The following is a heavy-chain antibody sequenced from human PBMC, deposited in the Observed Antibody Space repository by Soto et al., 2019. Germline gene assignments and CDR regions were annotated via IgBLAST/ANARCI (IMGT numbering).Heavy chain of an antibody. V-gene: IGHV1-46*03. CDR1: GYTFTSYY. CDR2: INPSGGST. D-gene: IGHD1-26*01. Sequence: ASVKVSCKASGYTFTSYYMHWVRQAPGQGLEWMGIINPSGGSTSYAQKLQGGVTMTRDTSTSTVYMELSSLRSEDTAVYYCARLLVGATDHFDYWGQGTLVTVSS. CDR3: ARLLVGATDHFDY. J-gene: IGHJ4*02.